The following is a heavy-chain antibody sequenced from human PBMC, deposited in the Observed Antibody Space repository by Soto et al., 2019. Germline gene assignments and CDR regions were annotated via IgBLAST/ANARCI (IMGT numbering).Heavy chain of an antibody. CDR1: EFTFSTYE. Sequence: GGSLRLSCVTSEFTFSTYEMNWVRQAPGKGLEWVSYISGSGNIIYYADSVKGRFTISRDNTKSSLSLQMDSLRAEDTAVYYCVGGYWSSTSYRFDKWAQETLV. CDR3: VGGYWSSTSYRFDK. D-gene: IGHD2-2*01. CDR2: ISGSGNII. V-gene: IGHV3-48*03. J-gene: IGHJ4*02.